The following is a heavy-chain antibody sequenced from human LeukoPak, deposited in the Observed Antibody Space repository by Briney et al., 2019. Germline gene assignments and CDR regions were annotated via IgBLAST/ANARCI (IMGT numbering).Heavy chain of an antibody. CDR3: ARRYYDSSGYLYFDY. CDR1: GGSISSGGYY. Sequence: SQTLSLTCTVSGGSISSGGYYWSWIHQHPGKGLEWIGYIYYSGSTYYNPSLKSRVTISVDTSKNQFSLKLSSVTAADTAVYYCARRYYDSSGYLYFDYWGQGTLVTVSS. CDR2: IYYSGST. V-gene: IGHV4-31*03. J-gene: IGHJ4*02. D-gene: IGHD3-22*01.